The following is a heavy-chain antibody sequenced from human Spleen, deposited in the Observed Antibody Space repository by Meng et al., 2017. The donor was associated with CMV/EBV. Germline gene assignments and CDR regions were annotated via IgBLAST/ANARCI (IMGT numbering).Heavy chain of an antibody. V-gene: IGHV3-21*01. CDR3: AGVATLPLGSPLDY. Sequence: SGFTFSDYGMNWVRQAPGKGLEWVSYISGSSSYIYYADSVRGRFTISRDNAKKSLHLQMNSVRAEDTAVYYCAGVATLPLGSPLDYWGQGTLVTVSS. CDR2: ISGSSSYI. J-gene: IGHJ4*02. CDR1: GFTFSDYG. D-gene: IGHD6-6*01.